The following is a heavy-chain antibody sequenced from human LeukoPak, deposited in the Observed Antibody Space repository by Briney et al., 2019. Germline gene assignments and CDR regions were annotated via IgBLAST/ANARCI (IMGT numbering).Heavy chain of an antibody. J-gene: IGHJ5*02. CDR3: ARGPEYSSSWYWFDP. CDR2: INHSGST. D-gene: IGHD6-13*01. V-gene: IGHV4-34*01. CDR1: GGSFSGYY. Sequence: PWETLSLTCAVYGGSFSGYYWSWIRQPPGKGLEWIGEINHSGSTNYNPSLKSRVTISVDTSTNQFSLKLSSVTAADTAVYSCARGPEYSSSWYWFDPWGQGTLVTVSS.